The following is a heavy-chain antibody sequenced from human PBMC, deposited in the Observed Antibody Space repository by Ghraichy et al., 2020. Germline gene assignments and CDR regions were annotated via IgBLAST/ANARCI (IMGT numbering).Heavy chain of an antibody. J-gene: IGHJ4*02. CDR1: GDHFCTPV. Sequence: ASVKVSCKASGDHFCTPVTNWMLESPRQLLELKGWMNPNSDNTGYAQRFQGRVTMTRDTSITTAYMELSSLRSEDTAVYYCARGYSYGSPFDYWGQGSLVAV. CDR3: ARGYSYGSPFDY. D-gene: IGHD5-18*01. V-gene: IGHV1-8*01. CDR2: MNPNSDNT.